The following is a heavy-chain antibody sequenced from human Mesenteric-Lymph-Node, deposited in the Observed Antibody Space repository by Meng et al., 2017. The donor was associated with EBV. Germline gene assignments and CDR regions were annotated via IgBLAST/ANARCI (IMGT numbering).Heavy chain of an antibody. CDR2: INHSGST. V-gene: IGHV4-34*01. J-gene: IGHJ4*02. D-gene: IGHD3-3*01. CDR1: GGSFSGYY. Sequence: QGQRPQWGAGLLQPSGTLSLACAFYGGSFSGYYWSWIRQPPGKGLAWIGEINHSGSTNYNPSLKSRVTISVDTSKNQFSLKLSSVTAADTAVYYCATVGGSFDFCIWGQGALVTVSS. CDR3: ATVGGSFDFCI.